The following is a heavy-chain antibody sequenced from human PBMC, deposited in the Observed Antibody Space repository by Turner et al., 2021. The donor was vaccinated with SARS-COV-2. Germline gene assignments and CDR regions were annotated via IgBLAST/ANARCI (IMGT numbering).Heavy chain of an antibody. Sequence: EVQLLESGGGLVQPGGSLRLSCAASGFTFSSYAMSWVRQAPGKGLEWVSGISASGGNIYYADSVKGRFTISRDNPKNTLNLQMNSLRAEDTAVYFCAKDHGGYSASWGQGTLVTVSS. CDR1: GFTFSSYA. CDR3: AKDHGGYSAS. CDR2: ISASGGNI. J-gene: IGHJ5*02. D-gene: IGHD5-12*01. V-gene: IGHV3-23*01.